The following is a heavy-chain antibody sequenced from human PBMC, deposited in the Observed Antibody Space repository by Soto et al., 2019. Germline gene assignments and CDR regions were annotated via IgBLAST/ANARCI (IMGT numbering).Heavy chain of an antibody. CDR3: ARVEYGFWSVYSPSNYGMDV. V-gene: IGHV4-30-4*02. J-gene: IGHJ6*02. CDR2: IYYSGGA. D-gene: IGHD3-3*01. CDR1: GGSISSGEYY. Sequence: PSETLPLTCTVSGGSISSGEYYWSWILHPPGNGLEWIGYIYYSGGAYYSPSLKRRVTIRVETAKSQLSLKLSSSTAAETAVYYCARVEYGFWSVYSPSNYGMDVLGQGPTVTVSS.